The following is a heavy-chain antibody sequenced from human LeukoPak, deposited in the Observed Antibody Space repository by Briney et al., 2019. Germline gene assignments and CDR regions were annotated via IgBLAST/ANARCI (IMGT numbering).Heavy chain of an antibody. Sequence: GGSLSLSCAASGFTFSSYWMSWVRQAPGKGLEWVANIKQDGSEKYYVDSVKGRFTISRDNAKNSLYLQMNSLRAEDTAVYYCARDDYDILTGYDYWGQGTLVTVSS. D-gene: IGHD3-9*01. CDR1: GFTFSSYW. CDR2: IKQDGSEK. CDR3: ARDDYDILTGYDY. V-gene: IGHV3-7*01. J-gene: IGHJ4*02.